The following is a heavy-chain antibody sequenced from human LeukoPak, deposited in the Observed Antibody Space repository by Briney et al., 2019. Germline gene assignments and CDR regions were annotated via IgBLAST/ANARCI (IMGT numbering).Heavy chain of an antibody. V-gene: IGHV3-23*01. CDR1: GFTFSSYA. J-gene: IGHJ4*02. Sequence: GGSLRLSCGASGFTFSSYAMSWVRQAPGKGLEGVSVISGSGSSTYHADSVRGRFTVSRDNSKNTLYLQMNSLRVEDTAVYYCTKVATYGVTGTVFFAYWGQGTLVTVCS. CDR2: ISGSGSST. CDR3: TKVATYGVTGTVFFAY. D-gene: IGHD4-17*01.